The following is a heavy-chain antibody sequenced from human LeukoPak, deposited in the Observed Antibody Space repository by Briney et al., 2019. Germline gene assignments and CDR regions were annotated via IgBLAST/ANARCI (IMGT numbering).Heavy chain of an antibody. CDR3: VRSKSGTYGWFDP. V-gene: IGHV4-59*01. CDR2: IYYTGNT. J-gene: IGHJ5*02. Sequence: SETLSLTCTVSGVSISGYYWSWIRQPPGKGLEWIGFIYYTGNTNYNPSLKSRLTISVDTSKNQFSLKVSSVTAADTAVYYCVRSKSGTYGWFDPWGQGTLVTVSS. CDR1: GVSISGYY. D-gene: IGHD4-17*01.